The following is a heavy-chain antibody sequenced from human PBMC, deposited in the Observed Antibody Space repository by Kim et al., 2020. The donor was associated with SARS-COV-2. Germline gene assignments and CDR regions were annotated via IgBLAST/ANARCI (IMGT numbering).Heavy chain of an antibody. V-gene: IGHV4-4*02. J-gene: IGHJ4*02. CDR2: IYHSGST. D-gene: IGHD1-26*01. CDR3: ARRSLVGATRADDY. Sequence: SETLSLTCAVSGGSISSSNWWSWVRQPPGKGLEWIGEIYHSGSTNYNPSLKSRVTISVDKSKNQFSLKLSSVTAADTAVYYCARRSLVGATRADDYWGQGTLVTVSS. CDR1: GGSISSSNW.